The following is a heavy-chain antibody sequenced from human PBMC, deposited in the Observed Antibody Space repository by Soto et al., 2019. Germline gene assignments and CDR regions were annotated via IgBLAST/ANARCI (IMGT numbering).Heavy chain of an antibody. CDR1: GFTFNNYA. V-gene: IGHV3-23*01. CDR2: ITSSGAA. CDR3: AKGESSVSARDFDP. D-gene: IGHD3-22*01. J-gene: IGHJ5*02. Sequence: GGSLRLSCEASGFTFNNYAIAWVRQAPGKGLEWVSGITSSGAAYYADSVKGRFTISRDNSKNTLYLQMNSLRAEDMAVYYCAKGESSVSARDFDPWGQGTLVTVSS.